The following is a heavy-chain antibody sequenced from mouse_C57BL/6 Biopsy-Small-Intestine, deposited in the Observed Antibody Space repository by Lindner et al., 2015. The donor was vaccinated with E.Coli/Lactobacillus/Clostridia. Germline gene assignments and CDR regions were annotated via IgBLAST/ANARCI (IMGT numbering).Heavy chain of an antibody. CDR1: GYIFTSYG. CDR3: ARKGYSYGYPPADN. V-gene: IGHV1-7*01. CDR2: ISVNNGYT. J-gene: IGHJ4*01. D-gene: IGHD2-2*01. Sequence: SVKVSCKASGYIFTSYGISWVRQAPGQGLEWMGWISVNNGYTNYAQKFQDRVTMTTDTSTSTAYMELRSLRSDDTAVYYCARKGYSYGYPPADNWGQGTLVTVSS.